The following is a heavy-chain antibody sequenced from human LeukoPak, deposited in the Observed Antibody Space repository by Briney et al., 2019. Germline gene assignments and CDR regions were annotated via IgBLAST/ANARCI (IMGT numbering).Heavy chain of an antibody. CDR3: ASPEGGYSYGYVY. V-gene: IGHV1-69*01. CDR2: IIPIFGTA. Sequence: ASVKVSCKASGGTFSSYAISWVRQAPGRGLEWMGGIIPIFGTANYAQKFQGRVTITADESTSTAYMELSSLRSEDTAVYYCASPEGGYSYGYVYWGQGTLVTVSS. CDR1: GGTFSSYA. J-gene: IGHJ4*02. D-gene: IGHD5-18*01.